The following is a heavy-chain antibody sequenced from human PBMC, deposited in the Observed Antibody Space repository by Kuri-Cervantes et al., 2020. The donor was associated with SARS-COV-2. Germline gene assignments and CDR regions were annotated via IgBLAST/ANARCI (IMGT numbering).Heavy chain of an antibody. Sequence: GGSLRLSCAASGFTFSSYGMHWVRQAPGKGLEWVAFIRYDGSNKYYADSVKGRFTISRDNSKNTLYLQMNSLRAADTAVYYCAKDVNIVVVPAATFHYYYMDVWGKGTMVTVSS. CDR1: GFTFSSYG. J-gene: IGHJ6*03. D-gene: IGHD2-2*01. CDR3: AKDVNIVVVPAATFHYYYMDV. V-gene: IGHV3-30*02. CDR2: IRYDGSNK.